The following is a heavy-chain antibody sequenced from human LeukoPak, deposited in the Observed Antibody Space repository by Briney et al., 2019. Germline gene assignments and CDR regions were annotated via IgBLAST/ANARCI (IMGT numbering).Heavy chain of an antibody. Sequence: SETLSLTCTVSGGSINSYYRSWIRQPPGEGLEWIWYIYYSGSTSYNPSLKSRVTMSLDTSKNQLSLKLSSVTAADTAVYYCARWNCSSDTCYHMDVWGKGTTVTVAS. CDR3: ARWNCSSDTCYHMDV. V-gene: IGHV4-59*01. CDR1: GGSINSYY. J-gene: IGHJ6*03. CDR2: IYYSGST. D-gene: IGHD2-2*01.